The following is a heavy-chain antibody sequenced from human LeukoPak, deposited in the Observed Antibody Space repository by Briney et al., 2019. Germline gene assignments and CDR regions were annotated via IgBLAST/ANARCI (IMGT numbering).Heavy chain of an antibody. J-gene: IGHJ4*02. CDR2: ITGGGDYT. Sequence: GGSLRLSCAASGFTFSSYVMTWVRQAPGKGLAWVSTITGGGDYTYYVDSVKGRFTISRDNSKSTLYLQVNSLRAEDTAVYYCAKGIYTSTSYYDSWGQGTLVTVSS. CDR3: AKGIYTSTSYYDS. V-gene: IGHV3-23*01. CDR1: GFTFSSYV. D-gene: IGHD2-2*01.